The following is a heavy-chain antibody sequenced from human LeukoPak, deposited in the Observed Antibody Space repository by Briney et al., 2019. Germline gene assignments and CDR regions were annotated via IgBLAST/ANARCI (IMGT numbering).Heavy chain of an antibody. Sequence: SGGSPRLSCAASGFTFSSYGMSWVRQAPGKGLEWVSAISGSGGSTYYADSVKGRFTISRDNSKNTLYLQMGSLRTEDMAVFYCARGSHRRYSSSWYSPWGQGTLVPVSS. J-gene: IGHJ5*02. D-gene: IGHD6-13*01. V-gene: IGHV3-23*01. CDR3: ARGSHRRYSSSWYSP. CDR1: GFTFSSYG. CDR2: ISGSGGST.